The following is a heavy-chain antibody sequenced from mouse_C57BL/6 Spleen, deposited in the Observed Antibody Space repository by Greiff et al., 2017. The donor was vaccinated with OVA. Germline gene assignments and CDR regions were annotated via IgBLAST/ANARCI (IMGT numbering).Heavy chain of an antibody. D-gene: IGHD1-1*01. Sequence: EVQRVESGPGLVKPSQSLSLTCSVTGYSITSGYYWNWIRQFPGNKLEWMGYISYDGSNNYNPSLKNRISITRDTSKNQFFLKLNSVTTEDTATYYCARGSYYYGSSYGWYAMDYWGQGTSGTVSS. CDR1: GYSITSGYY. J-gene: IGHJ4*01. CDR3: ARGSYYYGSSYGWYAMDY. V-gene: IGHV3-6*01. CDR2: ISYDGSN.